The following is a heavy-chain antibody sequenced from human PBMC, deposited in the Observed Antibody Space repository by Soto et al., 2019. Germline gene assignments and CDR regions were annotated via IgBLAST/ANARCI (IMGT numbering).Heavy chain of an antibody. J-gene: IGHJ3*02. Sequence: GGSLRLSCAASGFTFSSYGMHWVRQAPGKGLEWVAVISYDGSNKYYADSVKGRFTISRDNSKNTLYLQMNSLRAEDTAVYYCARSYSSGWSIFDIWGQGTMVTVSS. CDR3: ARSYSSGWSIFDI. CDR2: ISYDGSNK. V-gene: IGHV3-30*03. D-gene: IGHD6-19*01. CDR1: GFTFSSYG.